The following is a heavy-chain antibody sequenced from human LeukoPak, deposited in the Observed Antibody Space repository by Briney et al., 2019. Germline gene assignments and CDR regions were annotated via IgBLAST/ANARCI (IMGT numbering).Heavy chain of an antibody. CDR2: IYYSGST. J-gene: IGHJ5*02. CDR1: GGSICSYY. D-gene: IGHD5-24*01. V-gene: IGHV4-59*01. Sequence: SETLSLTCTVSGGSICSYYWSWIRQPPGKGLEWIGYIYYSGSTNYNPSLKSRVTISVDTSKNQFSLKLSSVTAADTAVYYCARSLRRDGYKMGYNWFDPWGQGTLVTVSS. CDR3: ARSLRRDGYKMGYNWFDP.